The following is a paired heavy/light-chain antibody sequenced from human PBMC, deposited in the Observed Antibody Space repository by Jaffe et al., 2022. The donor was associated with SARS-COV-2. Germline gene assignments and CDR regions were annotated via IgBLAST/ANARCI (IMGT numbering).Heavy chain of an antibody. D-gene: IGHD4-17*01. J-gene: IGHJ6*03. CDR3: ARDVEATLTTLYYYMDV. Sequence: QVQLAESGGGLVKPGGSLRLSCAASGFTFSDHYMSWIRQAPGKGLEWVSSISLRDSAIYYADSVKGRFTISRDNAKNSLYLQMNSLRAEDTAVYYCARDVEATLTTLYYYMDVWGKGTTVTVSS. CDR1: GFTFSDHY. CDR2: ISLRDSAI. V-gene: IGHV3-11*01.
Light chain of an antibody. CDR2: GAS. J-gene: IGKJ1*01. Sequence: EKVMTQSPATLSVSPGERATLSCRASQSVSSHLAWYQQKPGQAPRLLIYGASTRATGIPARFSGSGSGTDFTLTISSLQSEDFAVYYCQQYNNWPRTFGQGTKVEIK. CDR3: QQYNNWPRT. V-gene: IGKV3-15*01. CDR1: QSVSSH.